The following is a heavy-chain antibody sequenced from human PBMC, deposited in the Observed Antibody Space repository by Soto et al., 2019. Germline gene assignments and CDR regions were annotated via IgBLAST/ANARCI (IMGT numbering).Heavy chain of an antibody. Sequence: LSLTCTVSGGSISSYYWSWIRQPAGKGLEWIGRIYTRGSTKYKSSLKSRVTMSVDMSKNQFSLKLSSVTAADTAVYYCAIASVDYYHGMDVWGQGTTVTVSS. J-gene: IGHJ6*02. D-gene: IGHD6-19*01. CDR1: GGSISSYY. CDR3: AIASVDYYHGMDV. V-gene: IGHV4-4*07. CDR2: IYTRGST.